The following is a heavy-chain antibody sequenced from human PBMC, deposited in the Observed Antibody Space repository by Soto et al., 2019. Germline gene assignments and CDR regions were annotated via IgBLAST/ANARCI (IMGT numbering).Heavy chain of an antibody. J-gene: IGHJ4*02. V-gene: IGHV4-39*01. D-gene: IGHD3-10*01. CDR2: IYYSGST. Sequence: CNISDDPLGRNEYKWGWFRQHQEKGLEWIGSIYYSGSTYYNPSLKGRVTISVDMSKNQFSLKLSSVTAADTAVYYCARKLGYYGSGSYYKVWYFDYWGQGTLVTVSS. CDR1: DDPLGRNEYK. CDR3: ARKLGYYGSGSYYKVWYFDY.